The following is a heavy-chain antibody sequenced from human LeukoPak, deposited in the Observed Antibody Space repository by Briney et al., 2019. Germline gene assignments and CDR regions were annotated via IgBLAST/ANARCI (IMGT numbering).Heavy chain of an antibody. D-gene: IGHD5-12*01. CDR3: ARTRLRRQDYFDY. V-gene: IGHV1-69*06. Sequence: ASVKVSCKASGGTFSSYAISWVRQAPGQGLEWMGGIIPIFGTTNYAQKFQDRVTITADKSTSTAYMELSSLRSEDTAVYYCARTRLRRQDYFDYWGQGTLVTVSS. CDR1: GGTFSSYA. CDR2: IIPIFGTT. J-gene: IGHJ4*02.